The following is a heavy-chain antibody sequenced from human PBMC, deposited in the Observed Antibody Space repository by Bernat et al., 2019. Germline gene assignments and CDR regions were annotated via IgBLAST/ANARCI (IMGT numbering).Heavy chain of an antibody. V-gene: IGHV1-2*04. J-gene: IGHJ4*02. CDR2: INPNSGGT. Sequence: VQLVQSGAEVKKPGASVKVSCKASGYTFTGYYMHWVRQAPGQGLEWMGWINPNSGGTNYAQKFQGWVTMTRDTSTSTVYMELSSLRSEDTAVYYCARADRYIVLMVYASTGLDYWGQGTLVTVSS. CDR1: GYTFTGYY. CDR3: ARADRYIVLMVYASTGLDY. D-gene: IGHD2-8*01.